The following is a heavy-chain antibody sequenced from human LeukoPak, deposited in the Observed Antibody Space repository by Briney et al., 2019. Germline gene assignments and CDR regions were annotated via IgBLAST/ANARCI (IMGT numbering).Heavy chain of an antibody. CDR2: IYSGGST. Sequence: VGSLRLSWAASGFTVSSNYMSWVRQAPGKGLEWVSVIYSGGSTYYADSVKGRFTISRDNSKNTLYLQMNSLRAEDTAVYYCARSICSSTSCLPAFDIWGQGTMVTVSS. CDR3: ARSICSSTSCLPAFDI. J-gene: IGHJ3*02. D-gene: IGHD2-2*01. V-gene: IGHV3-53*01. CDR1: GFTVSSNY.